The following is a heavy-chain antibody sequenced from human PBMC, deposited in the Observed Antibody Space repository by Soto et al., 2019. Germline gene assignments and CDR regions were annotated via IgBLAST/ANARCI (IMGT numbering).Heavy chain of an antibody. CDR2: ISSSSSYI. Sequence: LRLSCAASGFTFSSYSMNWVRQAPGKGLEWVSSISSSSSYIYYADSVKGRFTISRDNAKNSLYLQMNSLRAEDTAVYYCATTVTTSAFDIWGQGTMVTVSS. J-gene: IGHJ3*02. D-gene: IGHD4-17*01. V-gene: IGHV3-21*01. CDR3: ATTVTTSAFDI. CDR1: GFTFSSYS.